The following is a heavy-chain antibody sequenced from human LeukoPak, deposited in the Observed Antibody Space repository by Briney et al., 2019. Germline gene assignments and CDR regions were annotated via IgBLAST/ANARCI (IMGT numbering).Heavy chain of an antibody. CDR1: GFTFSTYA. V-gene: IGHV3-23*01. J-gene: IGHJ4*02. CDR2: LSPSGGIT. CDR3: AKGVNYFVLEY. D-gene: IGHD3-10*02. Sequence: GGSLRLSCAASGFTFSTYAMSWVRQAPGKGLEWVSALSPSGGITYYGDSVKGRFTISRDNSKNTLYLQMNSLSAEDTAVYYCAKGVNYFVLEYWGQGTLVTISS.